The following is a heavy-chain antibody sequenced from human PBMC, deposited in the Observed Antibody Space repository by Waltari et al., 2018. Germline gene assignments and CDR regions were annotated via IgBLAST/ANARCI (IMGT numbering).Heavy chain of an antibody. Sequence: VVLQESGPEVVKPSETLSLTCTVSGDSLINNYWSWIRESPGKGLEWIGYFYYGGTSKPNPSAQRRVSVSGDMSKGQVYLKLTSVTAADTAIYYCAKTSRPVAGPGLTFDIWGPGTTVTVSS. V-gene: IGHV4-59*08. CDR1: GDSLINNY. J-gene: IGHJ3*02. CDR2: FYYGGTS. D-gene: IGHD6-19*01. CDR3: AKTSRPVAGPGLTFDI.